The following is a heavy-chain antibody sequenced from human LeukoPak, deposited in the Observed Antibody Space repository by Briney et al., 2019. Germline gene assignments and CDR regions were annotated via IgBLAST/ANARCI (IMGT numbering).Heavy chain of an antibody. D-gene: IGHD6-13*01. Sequence: PGRSLRLSCTASGFTFSSYAMHWVRQAPGKGLEWVAVISYDGSNKYYADSVKGRFTISRDNSKNTLYLQMNSLRAEDTAVYYCARDYWSSSWYNYYYYMDVWGKGTTVTVSS. CDR3: ARDYWSSSWYNYYYYMDV. CDR1: GFTFSSYA. CDR2: ISYDGSNK. J-gene: IGHJ6*03. V-gene: IGHV3-30*04.